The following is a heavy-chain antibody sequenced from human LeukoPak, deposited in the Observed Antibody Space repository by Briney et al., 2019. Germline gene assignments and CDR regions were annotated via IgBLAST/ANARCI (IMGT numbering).Heavy chain of an antibody. Sequence: GASVKLSCKASAYTFTSYDINWVRQATGQGLEWMGWMNPNSGNTGYAQKFQGRVTMTRNTSISTAYMELSSLRSEDTAVYYCARGAPGSYCSGGSCPYFDYWGQGTLISVSS. J-gene: IGHJ4*02. CDR1: AYTFTSYD. V-gene: IGHV1-8*01. CDR2: MNPNSGNT. D-gene: IGHD2-15*01. CDR3: ARGAPGSYCSGGSCPYFDY.